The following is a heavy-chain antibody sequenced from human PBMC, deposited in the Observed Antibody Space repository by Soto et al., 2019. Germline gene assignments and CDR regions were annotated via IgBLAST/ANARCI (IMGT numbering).Heavy chain of an antibody. J-gene: IGHJ4*02. CDR2: INAGNGNT. Sequence: ASVKVSCKASGYTFTSYAMHWVRQAPGQRLEWMGWINAGNGNTKYSQKFQGRVTITRDTSASTAYMELSSLRSEDTAVYYCARDENYGDFGFDYWGQGTLVTVSS. CDR1: GYTFTSYA. V-gene: IGHV1-3*01. D-gene: IGHD4-17*01. CDR3: ARDENYGDFGFDY.